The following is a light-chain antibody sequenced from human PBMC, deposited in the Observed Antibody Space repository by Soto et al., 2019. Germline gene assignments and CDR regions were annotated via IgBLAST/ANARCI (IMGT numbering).Light chain of an antibody. Sequence: EILITQSPATLSVSPGERATLSCRASQSLTNSFIAWYQQRPGQAPRILIHDASHRDAGIPARFSGSGSGTDCTLTLTRLEPEDSEVYFCQQYTGPPTTFGQGTRLEIK. CDR1: QSLTNSF. CDR3: QQYTGPPTT. V-gene: IGKV3-20*01. J-gene: IGKJ5*01. CDR2: DAS.